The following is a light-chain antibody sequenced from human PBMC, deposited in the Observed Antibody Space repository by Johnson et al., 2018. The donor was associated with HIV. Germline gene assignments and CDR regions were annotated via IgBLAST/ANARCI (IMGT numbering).Light chain of an antibody. V-gene: IGLV1-51*02. CDR1: SSIIRNNY. J-gene: IGLJ1*01. CDR3: GTWDSSLNTGYV. Sequence: QSVLTQPPSVSAAPGQKVTISCSGSSSIIRNNYVSWYQQLPGAAPKLLIYENDRRPSGIPDRFSGSKSGTSATLGITGLQTGDEADYYCGTWDSSLNTGYVFGTGTKVTVL. CDR2: END.